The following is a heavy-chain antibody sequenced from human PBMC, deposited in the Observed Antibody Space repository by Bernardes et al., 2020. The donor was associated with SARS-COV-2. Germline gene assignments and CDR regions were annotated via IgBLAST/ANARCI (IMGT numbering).Heavy chain of an antibody. CDR1: GFTFSAYY. D-gene: IGHD3-3*01. J-gene: IGHJ6*02. CDR3: AVYYDFWSGYPGGMDV. CDR2: ISSSGSTI. V-gene: IGHV3-11*01. Sequence: GCPRLSSAASGFTFSAYYISWLLPSPGKGLEWVSYISSSGSTIYYADSVKGRFTISRDNAKNSLYLQMNSLRAEDTAVYYCAVYYDFWSGYPGGMDVWGQGTTVTVSS.